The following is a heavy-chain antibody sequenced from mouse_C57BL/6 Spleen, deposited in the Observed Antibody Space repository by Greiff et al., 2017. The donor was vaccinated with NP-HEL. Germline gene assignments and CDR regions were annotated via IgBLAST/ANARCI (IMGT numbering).Heavy chain of an antibody. Sequence: VQLQQSGPELVKPGASVKLSCKASGYPFTSYDINWVKQRPGQGLEWIGWIYPRDGSTKYNEKFKGKATLTVDTSSSTAYMELHSLTSEDSAVYFCARGDYYGSSWYYFDYWGQGTTLTVSS. CDR3: ARGDYYGSSWYYFDY. V-gene: IGHV1-85*01. CDR1: GYPFTSYD. J-gene: IGHJ2*01. D-gene: IGHD1-1*01. CDR2: IYPRDGST.